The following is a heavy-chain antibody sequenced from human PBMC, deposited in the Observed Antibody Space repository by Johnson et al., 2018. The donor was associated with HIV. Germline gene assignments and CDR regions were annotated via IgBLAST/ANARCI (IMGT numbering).Heavy chain of an antibody. Sequence: VQLVESGGGLVQPGGSLRLSCAASGFTFDDYGMSWVRQAPGKGLEWVSGISWKSGSIGYADSVKGRFTISRDNAKNSLYLQMNSLRAEDTAVFYCARGALGDWVDAFDIWGQGTMVTVSS. J-gene: IGHJ3*02. D-gene: IGHD3-16*01. CDR3: ARGALGDWVDAFDI. CDR2: ISWKSGSI. CDR1: GFTFDDYG. V-gene: IGHV3-20*04.